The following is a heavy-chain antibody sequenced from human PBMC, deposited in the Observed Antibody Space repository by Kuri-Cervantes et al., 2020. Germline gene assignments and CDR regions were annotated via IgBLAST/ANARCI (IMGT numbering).Heavy chain of an antibody. Sequence: GESLKISCAASGFTFSSYSMNWARQAPGKGLEWVSSISSSSSYIYYADSVKGRFTISRDNAKNSLYLQMNSLRDEDTAVYYCTTNRRWLQFPYYYGMDVWGQGTTVTVSS. CDR3: TTNRRWLQFPYYYGMDV. D-gene: IGHD5-24*01. CDR1: GFTFSSYS. J-gene: IGHJ6*02. CDR2: ISSSSSYI. V-gene: IGHV3-21*01.